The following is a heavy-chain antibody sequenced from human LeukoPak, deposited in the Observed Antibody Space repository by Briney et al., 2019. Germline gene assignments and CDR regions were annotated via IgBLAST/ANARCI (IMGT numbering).Heavy chain of an antibody. D-gene: IGHD6-19*01. CDR1: GGSLSGYY. Sequence: SETLSLTCTVSGGSLSGYYWSWIRQPPGKGLEWIAYIYYSGSTNYNPSLKSRVTISLDTSKHQFSLKLTSVTAADTAVYYCARDDSGSYYFDSWGQGTLVTVSS. J-gene: IGHJ4*02. V-gene: IGHV4-59*01. CDR2: IYYSGST. CDR3: ARDDSGSYYFDS.